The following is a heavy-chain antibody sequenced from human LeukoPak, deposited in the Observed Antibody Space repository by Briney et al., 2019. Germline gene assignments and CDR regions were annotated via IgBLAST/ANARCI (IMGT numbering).Heavy chain of an antibody. D-gene: IGHD3-10*01. V-gene: IGHV4-61*01. CDR2: IYYSGST. CDR1: GGSVSSGSYY. J-gene: IGHJ3*02. CDR3: ARDRSPDAFDI. Sequence: SETLSLTCTVSGGSVSSGSYYWSWIRQPPGKGLEWIGCIYYSGSTNYNPSLKSRVTISVDTSKNQFSLKLSSVTAADTAVYYCARDRSPDAFDIWGQGTMVTVSS.